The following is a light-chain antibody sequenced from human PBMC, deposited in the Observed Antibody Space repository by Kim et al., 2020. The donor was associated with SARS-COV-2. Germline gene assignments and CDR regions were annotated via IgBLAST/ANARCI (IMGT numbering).Light chain of an antibody. CDR2: GKD. CDR3: ASRDSSGNLFV. J-gene: IGLJ1*01. V-gene: IGLV3-19*01. CDR1: SLRTYF. Sequence: SSELTQDPTVSVALGQKVRISCQGDSLRTYFAYWYQKKPGQAPILVIYGKDKRPSGIPARFSGSGPGNTASLTITGPQAEDEADYYCASRDSSGNLFVFGSGTKVTVL.